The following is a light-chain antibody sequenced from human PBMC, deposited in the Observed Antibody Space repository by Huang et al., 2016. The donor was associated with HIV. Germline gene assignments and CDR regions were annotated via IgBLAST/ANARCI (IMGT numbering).Light chain of an antibody. CDR2: GAS. V-gene: IGKV1-33*01. CDR3: QQYDSLYT. J-gene: IGKJ2*01. Sequence: IQMTKSPASLSAYVGHRVTISCKSNQDIRSYLNWDQQEPGKAPRLLIYGASDVQAWVPSRFSGNGSGTDFTITISSLQSEDISTYYCQQYDSLYTFGQGTRLEIK. CDR1: QDIRSY.